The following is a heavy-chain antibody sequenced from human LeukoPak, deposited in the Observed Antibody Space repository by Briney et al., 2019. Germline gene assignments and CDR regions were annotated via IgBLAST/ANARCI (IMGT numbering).Heavy chain of an antibody. CDR3: ARDRATVVDY. D-gene: IGHD4-23*01. CDR2: IWYDGSNK. CDR1: GFTFSTYG. V-gene: IGHV3-33*01. Sequence: GGSLRLSCAASGFTFSTYGMHWVRQVPGKGLEWVGHIWYDGSNKYYVDSVKGRFTISRDNSKNTLYLQMSSLRVEETAVYYCARDRATVVDYWGQGTLVTVSS. J-gene: IGHJ4*02.